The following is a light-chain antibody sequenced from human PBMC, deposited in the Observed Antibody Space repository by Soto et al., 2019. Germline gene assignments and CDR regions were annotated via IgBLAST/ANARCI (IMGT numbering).Light chain of an antibody. CDR2: LNSDGSH. J-gene: IGLJ2*01. V-gene: IGLV4-69*01. Sequence: QAVLTQSPSASASLGASVKLTCTLSSGHSSYAIAWHQQQPEKGPRYLMKLNSDGSHSKGDGIPDRFSGSSSGAERYLTISSLQSEDEADYYCQTWDTGMEVFGGGTKLTVL. CDR3: QTWDTGMEV. CDR1: SGHSSYA.